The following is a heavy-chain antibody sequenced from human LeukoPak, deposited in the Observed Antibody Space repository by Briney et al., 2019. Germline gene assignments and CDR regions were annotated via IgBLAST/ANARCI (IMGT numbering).Heavy chain of an antibody. CDR2: IYYIVST. J-gene: IGHJ2*01. CDR1: VGSISSYY. D-gene: IGHD4-17*01. CDR3: ARLNYGDYAQTLYWYFDL. V-gene: IGHV4-59*08. Sequence: PSETLSLTCTVSVGSISSYYWSLIRHPPGKGLQWSGHIYYIVSTNSNPSLKSRVTISVYTSKNQFSLKLSSVTAADTAVYYCARLNYGDYAQTLYWYFDLWGRGTLVTVSS.